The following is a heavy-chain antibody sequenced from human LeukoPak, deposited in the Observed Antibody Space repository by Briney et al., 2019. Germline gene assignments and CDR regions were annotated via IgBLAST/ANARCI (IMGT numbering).Heavy chain of an antibody. CDR2: IYTSGSS. J-gene: IGHJ3*02. CDR3: ARDGVRGYDAFDI. V-gene: IGHV4-61*02. CDR1: GGSISSSSYY. D-gene: IGHD5-12*01. Sequence: PSETLSLTCTVSGGSISSSSYYWSWIRQPAGKGLEWIGRIYTSGSSNYNPSLKSRVTISVDTSKNQFSLKLSSVTAADTAVYYCARDGVRGYDAFDIWGQGTMVTVSS.